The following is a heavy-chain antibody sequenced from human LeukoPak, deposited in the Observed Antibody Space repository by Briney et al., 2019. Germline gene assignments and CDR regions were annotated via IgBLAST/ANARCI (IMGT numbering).Heavy chain of an antibody. J-gene: IGHJ5*02. D-gene: IGHD5-18*01. V-gene: IGHV1-69-2*01. CDR1: GYTFTDYY. CDR2: VDPGDGKT. Sequence: ASVKVSCKASGYTFTDYYMQWVQQAPGKGLEWMGRVDPGDGKTIYAERFQGRLTITADTSTDTVYMELSSLRSEDTAVYYCATVDGDTPHVRPFDPWGQGTLVTVSS. CDR3: ATVDGDTPHVRPFDP.